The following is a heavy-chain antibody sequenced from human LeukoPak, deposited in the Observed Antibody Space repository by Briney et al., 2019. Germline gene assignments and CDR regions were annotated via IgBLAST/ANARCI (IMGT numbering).Heavy chain of an antibody. J-gene: IGHJ4*02. V-gene: IGHV4-59*01. Sequence: SETLSLTCTVSGGSISSYHWSWVRQPPGKGLEWIGYIYYSGSTNYNPSLKSRVTISVDTSKNQFSLKLSSVTAADTAVYYCARAGYYYDSSGYSYYFDYWGQGTLVTVSS. CDR1: GGSISSYH. CDR3: ARAGYYYDSSGYSYYFDY. CDR2: IYYSGST. D-gene: IGHD3-22*01.